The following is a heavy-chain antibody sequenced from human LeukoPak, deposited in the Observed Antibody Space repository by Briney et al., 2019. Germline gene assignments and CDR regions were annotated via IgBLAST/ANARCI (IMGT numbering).Heavy chain of an antibody. CDR2: TYYRSKWFD. Sequence: SQTLSLTCAISGDSVSSSSAACNWIRQSPSRGLEWLGRTYYRSKWFDDYAVSVKGRISINPDTSKNEFSLQLNSVTPEDTAVYYCARDQRVIAGTTFDYWGQGTLVTVSS. D-gene: IGHD1-1*01. CDR1: GDSVSSSSAA. V-gene: IGHV6-1*01. J-gene: IGHJ4*02. CDR3: ARDQRVIAGTTFDY.